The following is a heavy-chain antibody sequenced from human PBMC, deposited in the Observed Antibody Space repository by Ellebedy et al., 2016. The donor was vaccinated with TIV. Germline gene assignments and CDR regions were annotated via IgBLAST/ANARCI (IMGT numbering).Heavy chain of an antibody. Sequence: SETLSLXCTVSGYSISSGYYWGWIRQPPGKGLEWIGSIYHSGSTYYNPSLKSRVTISVDTSKNQFSLKLSSVTAADTAVYYCAREKGYYDSSGYYRNWFNPWGQGTLVTVSS. CDR3: AREKGYYDSSGYYRNWFNP. CDR2: IYHSGST. CDR1: GYSISSGYY. V-gene: IGHV4-38-2*02. D-gene: IGHD3-22*01. J-gene: IGHJ5*02.